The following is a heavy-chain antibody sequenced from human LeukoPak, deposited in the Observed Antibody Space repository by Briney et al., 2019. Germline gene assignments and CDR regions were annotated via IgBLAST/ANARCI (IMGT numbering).Heavy chain of an antibody. CDR1: GFTVSSNY. CDR2: IYSGGST. J-gene: IGHJ4*02. CDR3: ARETDGDYFDY. D-gene: IGHD4-17*01. V-gene: IGHV3-53*01. Sequence: GGSLRLSCAASGFTVSSNYMSWVRQAPGKALEWVSVIYSGGSTYYADSVKGRFTISRDNPKNTLYLQMNSLRAEDTAVYYCARETDGDYFDYWGQGTLVTVSS.